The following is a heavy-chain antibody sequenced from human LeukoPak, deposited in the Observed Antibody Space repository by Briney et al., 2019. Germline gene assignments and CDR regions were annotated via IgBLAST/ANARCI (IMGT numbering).Heavy chain of an antibody. Sequence: SGTLSLTCAVSGGSINSNNWWSWVRQPPGKGLEWIGEIYHSGSTNYNPSLKSRVTISVDKSKNQFSLKLSSVTAADTAVYYCARVKIVGATPGYFDYWGQGTLVTVSS. J-gene: IGHJ4*02. CDR1: GGSINSNNW. CDR2: IYHSGST. CDR3: ARVKIVGATPGYFDY. D-gene: IGHD1-26*01. V-gene: IGHV4-4*02.